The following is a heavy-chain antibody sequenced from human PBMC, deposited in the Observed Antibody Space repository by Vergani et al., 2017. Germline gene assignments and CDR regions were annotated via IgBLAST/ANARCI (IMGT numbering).Heavy chain of an antibody. CDR2: IYTSGST. V-gene: IGHV4-61*02. J-gene: IGHJ4*02. Sequence: QVQLQESGPGLVKPSQTLSLTCTVSGGSISSGSYYWSWIRQPAGKGLEWIGRIYTSGSTNYNPSLKSRVTISVDTSKNQFSLKLSSVTAADTAVYYCARAPSNALYYFDYWGQGTLVTVSS. D-gene: IGHD2-8*01. CDR1: GGSISSGSYY. CDR3: ARAPSNALYYFDY.